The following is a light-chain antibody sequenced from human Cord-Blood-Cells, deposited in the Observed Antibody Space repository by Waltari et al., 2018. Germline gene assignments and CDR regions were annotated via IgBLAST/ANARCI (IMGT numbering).Light chain of an antibody. CDR1: SSDVGGYNY. CDR2: EVS. CDR3: SSYTSSSTYV. Sequence: QSALTQPASVSRSPGQSITISCTGTSSDVGGYNYVSWYQQHPGKAPKLMIYEVSKRPSGVSKRCSGSKSGNTASLTISGLQAEDEADYYCSSYTSSSTYVFGTGTKVTVL. J-gene: IGLJ1*01. V-gene: IGLV2-14*01.